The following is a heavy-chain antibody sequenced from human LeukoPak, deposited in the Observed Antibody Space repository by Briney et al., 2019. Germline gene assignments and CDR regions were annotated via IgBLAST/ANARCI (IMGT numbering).Heavy chain of an antibody. Sequence: GESLKISCKASGYRFINYWIGWVRQMPGKGLEWMGIIYPDDSDIRYSPSFQGQVTISADRSRSIAYVQWSSLKASDTAMYYCARQTLGVRGGEWDYWGQGTLVTVSS. D-gene: IGHD3-10*01. CDR1: GYRFINYW. CDR3: ARQTLGVRGGEWDY. V-gene: IGHV5-51*01. CDR2: IYPDDSDI. J-gene: IGHJ4*02.